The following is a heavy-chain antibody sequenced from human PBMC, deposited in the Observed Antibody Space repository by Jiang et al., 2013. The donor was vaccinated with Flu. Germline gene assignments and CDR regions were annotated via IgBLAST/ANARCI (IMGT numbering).Heavy chain of an antibody. CDR1: GFTVSSNY. Sequence: GLVQPGGSLRLSCAASGFTVSSNYMSWVRQAPGKGLEWVSVIYSGGSTYYADSVKGRFTISRDNSKNTLYLQMNSLRAEDTAVYYCAKITIFGVVPYYFDYWGQGTLVTVSS. D-gene: IGHD3-3*01. J-gene: IGHJ4*02. V-gene: IGHV3-66*01. CDR3: AKITIFGVVPYYFDY. CDR2: IYSGGST.